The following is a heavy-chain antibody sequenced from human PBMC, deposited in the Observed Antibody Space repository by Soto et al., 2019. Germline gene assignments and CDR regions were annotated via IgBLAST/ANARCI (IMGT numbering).Heavy chain of an antibody. CDR2: IYHGGRT. D-gene: IGHD3-22*01. Sequence: XETLSLTCAVAGYSISSGYYWGWLRQPQGMGLEWIGSIYHGGRTYYNPSLNSRVPLSLDMTNNPVAMILSSVTAADTAVYYCARVGPWVPYYFDSSPYTFENWFDHWGQGTLVTVSS. CDR3: ARVGPWVPYYFDSSPYTFENWFDH. CDR1: GYSISSGYY. V-gene: IGHV4-38-2*01. J-gene: IGHJ5*02.